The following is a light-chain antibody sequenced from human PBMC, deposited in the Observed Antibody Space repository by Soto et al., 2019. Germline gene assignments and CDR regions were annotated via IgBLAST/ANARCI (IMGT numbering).Light chain of an antibody. J-gene: IGLJ1*01. CDR2: DVS. V-gene: IGLV2-14*01. Sequence: QSALTQPASVSGSPGQSITISCTGTSSDVGGYNYVSWYQQHPGKAPKLMIYDVSNRPSGVSNRFSGSKSGNTASLTISGLQAEDGADYYCTSNTSSGNFVFEGGTKLTFL. CDR1: SSDVGGYNY. CDR3: TSNTSSGNFV.